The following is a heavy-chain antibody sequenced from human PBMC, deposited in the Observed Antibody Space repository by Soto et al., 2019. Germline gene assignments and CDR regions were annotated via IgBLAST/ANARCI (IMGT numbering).Heavy chain of an antibody. Sequence: SETLSLTCTVSGGSISSYYWSWIRQPPGKGLEWIGYIYYTGSANYNPSLKSRVTISVDTSKNQFSLKLSSVTAADTAVYYCARDQGSDVLTGYYYYGMDVWGQGTTVTVSS. CDR2: IYYTGSA. D-gene: IGHD3-9*01. V-gene: IGHV4-59*01. CDR3: ARDQGSDVLTGYYYYGMDV. CDR1: GGSISSYY. J-gene: IGHJ6*02.